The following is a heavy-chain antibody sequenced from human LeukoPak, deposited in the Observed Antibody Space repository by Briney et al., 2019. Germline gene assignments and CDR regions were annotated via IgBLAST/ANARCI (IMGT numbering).Heavy chain of an antibody. Sequence: SETLSLTCAVYGGSFSGYYWSWIRQPPGKGLEWIGEINHSGSTNYNPSLKSRVTISVDTSKNQFSLNLKSVSAADTAVYYCARETVAGHFDYWGQGTLVTVSS. D-gene: IGHD6-19*01. J-gene: IGHJ4*02. CDR2: INHSGST. CDR1: GGSFSGYY. CDR3: ARETVAGHFDY. V-gene: IGHV4-34*01.